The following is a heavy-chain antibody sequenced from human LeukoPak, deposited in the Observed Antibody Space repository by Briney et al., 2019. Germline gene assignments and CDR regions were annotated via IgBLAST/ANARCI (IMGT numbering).Heavy chain of an antibody. D-gene: IGHD6-19*01. V-gene: IGHV5-51*01. Sequence: GESLKISCKGSGYSFSIHWIAWVRQVPGRGLEWMGIIYPYDSDTRFSPSFQGQVTISVDKSINTAYLQWGSLKASDTAMYYCARSYSSGWELDYWGQGTLVTVSS. J-gene: IGHJ4*02. CDR1: GYSFSIHW. CDR2: IYPYDSDT. CDR3: ARSYSSGWELDY.